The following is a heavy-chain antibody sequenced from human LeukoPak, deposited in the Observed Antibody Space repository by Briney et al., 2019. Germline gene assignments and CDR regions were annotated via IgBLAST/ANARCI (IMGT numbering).Heavy chain of an antibody. CDR3: ATGVHGIAAAGDYYFDY. CDR1: GGSISSCY. Sequence: SETLSLTCTVSGGSISSCYWSWIRQPPGKGLEWIGYMYYRGNTNYDPSLKSRVTISIDTPNNQFSLKLSSVTAADTAVYYCATGVHGIAAAGDYYFDYWGQGTLVTVSS. CDR2: MYYRGNT. J-gene: IGHJ4*02. D-gene: IGHD6-13*01. V-gene: IGHV4-59*01.